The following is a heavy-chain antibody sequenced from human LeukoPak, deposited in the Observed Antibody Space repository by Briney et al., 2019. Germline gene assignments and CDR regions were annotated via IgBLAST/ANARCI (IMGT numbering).Heavy chain of an antibody. CDR2: ISSSGSTI. CDR1: GFTFSDYY. CDR3: ARHLSGITGYTYGRGIDY. D-gene: IGHD5-18*01. Sequence: GGSLRPSCAASGFTFSDYYMSWIRQAPGKGLEWVSYISSSGSTIYYADSVKGRFTISRDNAKTSLYLQMNSLRAEDTAVYYCARHLSGITGYTYGRGIDYWGQGTLVTVSS. V-gene: IGHV3-11*04. J-gene: IGHJ4*02.